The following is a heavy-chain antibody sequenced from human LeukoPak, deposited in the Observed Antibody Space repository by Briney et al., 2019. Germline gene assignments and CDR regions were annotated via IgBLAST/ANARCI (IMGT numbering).Heavy chain of an antibody. Sequence: SETLSLTCTVSGGSISSSTYYWGWIRRPPGKGLEWIGSIFYSGSTHYNPSLKSRVTISVDTSKNQFSLKLNSVTAADTAVYYCARRDRTEAAGYDYWGQGTLVTVSS. CDR1: GGSISSSTYY. CDR3: ARRDRTEAAGYDY. CDR2: IFYSGST. D-gene: IGHD6-13*01. V-gene: IGHV4-39*01. J-gene: IGHJ4*02.